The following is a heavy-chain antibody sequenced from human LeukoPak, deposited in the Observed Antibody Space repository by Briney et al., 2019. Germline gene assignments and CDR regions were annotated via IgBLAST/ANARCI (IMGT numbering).Heavy chain of an antibody. D-gene: IGHD6-19*01. J-gene: IGHJ6*03. Sequence: ASVKVSCKASGYTFTSYDINWVRQATGQGLEWMGWMNPNSSNTGYAQKFQGRVTMTRNTSISTAYMELSSLRSEDTAVYYCARVGSGWTYYYYYYMDVWGKGTTVTVSS. V-gene: IGHV1-8*01. CDR2: MNPNSSNT. CDR3: ARVGSGWTYYYYYYMDV. CDR1: GYTFTSYD.